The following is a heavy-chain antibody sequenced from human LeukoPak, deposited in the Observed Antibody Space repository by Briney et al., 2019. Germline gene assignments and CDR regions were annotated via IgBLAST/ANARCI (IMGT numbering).Heavy chain of an antibody. Sequence: GKSLRLSCVASGFTFSNFGMHWVCQAPGKGLEWLALIWSDGSSQYYTDSVKGRFTISRDNSNNTHFLQMNRLRADDTAVYYCAKDGGYSYGYDYWGQGTLVTVSS. CDR3: AKDGGYSYGYDY. CDR1: GFTFSNFG. J-gene: IGHJ4*02. V-gene: IGHV3-33*06. CDR2: IWSDGSSQ. D-gene: IGHD5-18*01.